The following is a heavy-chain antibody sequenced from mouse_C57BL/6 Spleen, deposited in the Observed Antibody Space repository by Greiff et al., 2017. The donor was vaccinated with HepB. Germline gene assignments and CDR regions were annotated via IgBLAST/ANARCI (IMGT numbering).Heavy chain of an antibody. V-gene: IGHV1-81*01. CDR1: GYTFTSYG. CDR3: ARSRGYFDV. CDR2: IYPRSGNT. J-gene: IGHJ1*03. Sequence: QVQLKESGAELARPGASVKLSCKASGYTFTSYGISWVKQRTGQGLEWIGEIYPRSGNTYYNEKFKGKATLTADKSSSKAYMELRSLTSEDSAVYFCARSRGYFDVWGTGTTVTVSS.